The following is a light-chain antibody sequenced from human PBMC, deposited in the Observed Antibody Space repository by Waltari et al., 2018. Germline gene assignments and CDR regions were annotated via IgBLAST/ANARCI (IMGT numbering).Light chain of an antibody. CDR1: QSVLYNSIHKTY. J-gene: IGKJ1*01. Sequence: DIVMTQSPDSLAVSLGERATINCKSSQSVLYNSIHKTYVAWYQHKPGQSPKLLIYWASTRDSGVPYRFSGSGSGTDFTLTISSLQAEDVAVYYCQQYYTIPPTFGQGTKVEIK. V-gene: IGKV4-1*01. CDR2: WAS. CDR3: QQYYTIPPT.